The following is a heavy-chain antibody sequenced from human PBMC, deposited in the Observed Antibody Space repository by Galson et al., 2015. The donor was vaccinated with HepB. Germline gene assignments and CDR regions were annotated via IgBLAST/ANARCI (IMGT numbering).Heavy chain of an antibody. D-gene: IGHD1-26*01. Sequence: SVKVSCKASGGTFSSYAISWVRQAPGQGLEWMGRIIPILSIANYAQKFQGRVTITADKSTSTAYMELSSLRSEDTAVYYCARGPLHGSYSSSYFDYWGQGTLVTVSS. CDR3: ARGPLHGSYSSSYFDY. V-gene: IGHV1-69*04. CDR1: GGTFSSYA. J-gene: IGHJ4*02. CDR2: IIPILSIA.